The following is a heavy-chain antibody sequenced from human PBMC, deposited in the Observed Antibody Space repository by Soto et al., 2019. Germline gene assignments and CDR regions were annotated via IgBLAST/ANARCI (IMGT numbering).Heavy chain of an antibody. V-gene: IGHV4-31*03. D-gene: IGHD3-22*01. J-gene: IGHJ4*02. Sequence: QVQLQESGPGLVKPSQTLSLTCTVSGGSISSGGYYWSWIRQHPGKGLEWIGYIYYSGSTYYNPSLKSRVTISVDTSKNQFSLKLSSVTAAATAVYYCASGPPRSSGYYFDYWGQGTLVTVSS. CDR2: IYYSGST. CDR1: GGSISSGGYY. CDR3: ASGPPRSSGYYFDY.